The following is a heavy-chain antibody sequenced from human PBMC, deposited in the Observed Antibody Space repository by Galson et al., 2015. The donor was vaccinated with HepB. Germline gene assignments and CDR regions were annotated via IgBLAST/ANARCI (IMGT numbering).Heavy chain of an antibody. Sequence: SLRLSCAVSGFSFDDYAMHWVRQAPGKGLEWASGITGHSANKGYADSVKGRFPISRDKAKNSLYLQMDSLRTEDTAFYYCVKGNKNRAGNKWFGPWGRGTLVTVSS. CDR3: VKGNKNRAGNKWFGP. J-gene: IGHJ5*02. D-gene: IGHD1/OR15-1a*01. CDR1: GFSFDDYA. V-gene: IGHV3-9*01. CDR2: ITGHSANK.